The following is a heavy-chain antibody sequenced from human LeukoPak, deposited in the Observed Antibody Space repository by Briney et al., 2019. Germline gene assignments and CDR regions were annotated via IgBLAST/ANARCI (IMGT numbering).Heavy chain of an antibody. CDR3: ARDVEGSGWRIDY. V-gene: IGHV4-31*03. CDR2: IYYSGST. J-gene: IGHJ4*02. Sequence: SETLSLTCTVSGGSISSGGYYWSWIRQHPGKGLEWIGYIYYSGSTYYNPSLKSRLTISLDTSKNQFSLKLSSVTAADTAVYYCARDVEGSGWRIDYWGQGTLVTISS. D-gene: IGHD6-19*01. CDR1: GGSISSGGYY.